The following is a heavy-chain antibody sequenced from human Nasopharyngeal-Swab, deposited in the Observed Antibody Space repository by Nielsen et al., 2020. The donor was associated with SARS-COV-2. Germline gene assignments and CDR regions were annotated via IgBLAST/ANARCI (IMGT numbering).Heavy chain of an antibody. J-gene: IGHJ6*03. D-gene: IGHD5-18*01. V-gene: IGHV3-21*01. CDR2: ISSSSSYI. CDR3: ARDQGYSYGYYYYMDV. CDR1: GFTFSSYS. Sequence: GGSLRLSCAASGFTFSSYSMNWVRQAPGKGLEWVSSISSSSSYIYYADSVKGRFTISRDNAKNSLYLQMNSLRAEDTAVYYCARDQGYSYGYYYYMDVWGKGTTVTVSS.